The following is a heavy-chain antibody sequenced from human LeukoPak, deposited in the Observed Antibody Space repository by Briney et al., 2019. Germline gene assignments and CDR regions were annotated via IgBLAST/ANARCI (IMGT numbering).Heavy chain of an antibody. D-gene: IGHD5-18*01. V-gene: IGHV4-61*09. CDR3: ARLGRGYSYRFDY. Sequence: SETLSLTCSVSGGSINGGSYYWSWIRQPAGKPLEWIGHIFTTGSTSYNPSLRTRVTISEDSSKDQFSLKLSSVTAADTAVYYCARLGRGYSYRFDYWGQGTLVTVSS. CDR2: IFTTGST. J-gene: IGHJ4*02. CDR1: GGSINGGSYY.